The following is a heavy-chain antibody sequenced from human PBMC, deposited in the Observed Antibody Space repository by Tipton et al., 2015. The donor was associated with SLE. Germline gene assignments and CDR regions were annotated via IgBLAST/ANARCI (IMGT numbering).Heavy chain of an antibody. D-gene: IGHD3-9*01. CDR1: GVSINDYY. J-gene: IGHJ4*02. CDR3: ARAGILTGYYPYFDY. CDR2: FYSSGVT. V-gene: IGHV4-59*01. Sequence: LRLSCTVSGVSINDYYWSWIRQPPGKGLEWIGYFYSSGVTNYNPSLKSRVTISLDTSKNQFSLELSSVTAADTAVYYCARAGILTGYYPYFDYWGQGTLVTVSS.